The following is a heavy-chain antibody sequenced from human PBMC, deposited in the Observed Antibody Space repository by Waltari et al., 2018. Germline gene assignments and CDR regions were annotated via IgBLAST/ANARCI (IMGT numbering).Heavy chain of an antibody. J-gene: IGHJ3*02. CDR1: GDSIPSNSVA. CDR2: TYYRSKWFN. Sequence: QLQLPQSGPGLVKPSQTLPLTCAISGDSIPSNSVAWHWIRQSPSRGLEWLGRTYYRSKWFNGYAVSVKSRITINPDTSKNQFSLQLSSLTPEDTAVYYCTRGIHSSFDIWGQGTMVTVSS. D-gene: IGHD2-21*01. V-gene: IGHV6-1*01. CDR3: TRGIHSSFDI.